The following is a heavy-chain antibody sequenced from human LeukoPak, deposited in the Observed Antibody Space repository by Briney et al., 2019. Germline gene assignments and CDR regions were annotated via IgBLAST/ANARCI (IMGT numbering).Heavy chain of an antibody. CDR2: IYAGGST. Sequence: GGSLRLSCAASGFTVSSNYMTWVRQAPGKGLEWVSVIYAGGSTYYADSVEGRFTISRDSYKNTLYLQMNSLRVDDTAVYYCANGGYSVFDSWGQGTLVTVSS. D-gene: IGHD4-23*01. CDR3: ANGGYSVFDS. V-gene: IGHV3-53*01. CDR1: GFTVSSNY. J-gene: IGHJ4*02.